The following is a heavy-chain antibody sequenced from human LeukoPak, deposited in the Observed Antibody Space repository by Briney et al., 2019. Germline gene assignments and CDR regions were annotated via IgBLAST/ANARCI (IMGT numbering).Heavy chain of an antibody. V-gene: IGHV4-39*07. CDR3: ARALYSSSSGADY. D-gene: IGHD6-6*01. CDR2: INHSGST. Sequence: SETLSLTCTVSGGSISSSSSHYWGWIRQPPGKGLEWIGEINHSGSTNYNPSLKSRVTISVDTSKNQFSLKLSSVTAADTAVYYCARALYSSSSGADYWGQGTLVTVSS. CDR1: GGSISSSSSHY. J-gene: IGHJ4*02.